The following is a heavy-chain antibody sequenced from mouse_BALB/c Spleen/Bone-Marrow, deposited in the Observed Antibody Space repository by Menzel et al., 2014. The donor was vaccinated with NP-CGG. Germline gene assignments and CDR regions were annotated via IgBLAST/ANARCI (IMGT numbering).Heavy chain of an antibody. D-gene: IGHD2-3*01. CDR2: IYPGDGDT. J-gene: IGHJ2*01. CDR3: GRGRGWYFDY. Sequence: QVQLQQPGAELVRPGSSVKISCKASGYAFSGYWMNWVKQRPGQGLEWIGQIYPGDGDTNYNGKFKGKATLTADKSSSTAYMQLSSLTSEGSAVYFSGRGRGWYFDYWGQGTTLTVSS. CDR1: GYAFSGYW. V-gene: IGHV1-80*01.